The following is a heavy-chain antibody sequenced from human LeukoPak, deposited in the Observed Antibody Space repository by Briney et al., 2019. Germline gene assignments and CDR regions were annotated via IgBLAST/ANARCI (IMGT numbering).Heavy chain of an antibody. V-gene: IGHV3-21*01. CDR3: ARFKFYSYYMDV. CDR2: ISSTSSFI. J-gene: IGHJ6*03. Sequence: GGSLRLSCAGSGFAFNTYNMNWVRQAPGKGLEWVSSISSTSSFIYYADSLKGRFTISRDNAKNSLFLQLNDLRADDTAVYYCARFKFYSYYMDVWGKGTTVTVSS. CDR1: GFAFNTYN.